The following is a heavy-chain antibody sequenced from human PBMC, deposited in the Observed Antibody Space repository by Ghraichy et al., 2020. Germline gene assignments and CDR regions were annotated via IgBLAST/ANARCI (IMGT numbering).Heavy chain of an antibody. V-gene: IGHV1-2*02. CDR2: INPNSGGT. CDR1: GYTFTGYY. CDR3: ARGLYYDSSGYYFGY. D-gene: IGHD3-22*01. Sequence: ASVKVSCKASGYTFTGYYMHWVRQAPGQGLEWMGWINPNSGGTNYAQKFQGRVTMTRDTSISTAYMELSRLRSDDTAVYYCARGLYYDSSGYYFGYWGQRTLVTVSS. J-gene: IGHJ4*02.